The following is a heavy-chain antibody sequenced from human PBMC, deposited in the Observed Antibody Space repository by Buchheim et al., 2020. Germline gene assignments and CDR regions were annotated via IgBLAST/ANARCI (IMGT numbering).Heavy chain of an antibody. Sequence: QVQLVESGGGVVQPGGSLRLSCAASGFTFSIYGIDWVRQAPGKGLEWVAVISNDGSDKYYADSVKGRFTISRDNSKNTLSLQMNSLRAEDTAVYYCAKSHSSDWYSFDYWGQGTL. D-gene: IGHD6-19*01. V-gene: IGHV3-30*18. CDR3: AKSHSSDWYSFDY. CDR1: GFTFSIYG. J-gene: IGHJ4*02. CDR2: ISNDGSDK.